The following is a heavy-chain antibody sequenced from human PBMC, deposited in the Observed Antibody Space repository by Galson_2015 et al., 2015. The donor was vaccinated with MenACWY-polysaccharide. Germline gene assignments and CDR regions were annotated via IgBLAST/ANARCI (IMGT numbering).Heavy chain of an antibody. CDR2: IKKDGSEK. CDR3: ARGHYGMDV. V-gene: IGHV3-7*01. CDR1: GFTFKNYW. J-gene: IGHJ6*02. Sequence: SLRLSCAVSGFTFKNYWMSWVRQAPGKGLEWVANIKKDGSEKYCVDSVKGRFTISRDNARNSLYLQMNGLRGEDTAVHYCARGHYGMDVWGQGTTVTVS.